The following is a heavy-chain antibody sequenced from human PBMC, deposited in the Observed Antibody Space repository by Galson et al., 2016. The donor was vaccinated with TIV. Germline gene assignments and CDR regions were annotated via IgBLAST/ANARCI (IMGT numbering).Heavy chain of an antibody. CDR2: INVYNGNT. CDR3: VIARVKHFDF. CDR1: GYTFTSYT. Sequence: SVKVSCKASGYTFTSYTMHWVRQAPGQRLEWMGWINVYNGNTRYSQKFRDRVTITRDTSATTAYKETYMELSSLKSEDTAVYYCVIARVKHFDFWGHETLVTVSS. V-gene: IGHV1-3*01. J-gene: IGHJ4*01.